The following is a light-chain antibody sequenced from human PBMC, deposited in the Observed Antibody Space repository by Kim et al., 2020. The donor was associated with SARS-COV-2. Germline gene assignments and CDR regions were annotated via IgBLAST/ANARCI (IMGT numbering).Light chain of an antibody. CDR1: SSDVGGYNY. J-gene: IGLJ2*01. CDR2: DVS. Sequence: GQWFPIACNGTSSDVGGYNYVSWYQQHPGKAPKLMIYDVSNRPSGVSNRFSGSKSGNTASLTISGLQAEDEADYYCSSYTSSSTLVFGGGTQLTVL. V-gene: IGLV2-14*03. CDR3: SSYTSSSTLV.